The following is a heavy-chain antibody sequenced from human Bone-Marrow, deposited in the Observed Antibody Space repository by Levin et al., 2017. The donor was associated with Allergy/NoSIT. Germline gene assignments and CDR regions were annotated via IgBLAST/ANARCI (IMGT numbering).Heavy chain of an antibody. D-gene: IGHD5-18*01. J-gene: IGHJ6*03. CDR1: GFGFSSYG. V-gene: IGHV3-48*01. CDR2: IVASTDAT. Sequence: HPGGSLRLSCEASGFGFSSYGVNWVRQAPGQGLEWISSIVASTDATHYADSVKGRFTISRDNAKNSLYLQMNSLRAEDTAVYYCAAGRGYSYDNYYYYMDVWGKGTTVTVSS. CDR3: AAGRGYSYDNYYYYMDV.